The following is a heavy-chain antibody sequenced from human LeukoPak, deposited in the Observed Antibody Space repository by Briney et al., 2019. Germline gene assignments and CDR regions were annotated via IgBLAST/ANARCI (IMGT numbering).Heavy chain of an antibody. V-gene: IGHV3-30*02. J-gene: IGHJ5*02. CDR2: IRYDGSNK. Sequence: GGSLRLSCAASGFTFSSYGMHWVRQAPGKGLEWVAFIRYDGSNKYYADSVKGRFTISRDNSKNTLYLQMSSLRAEDTAVYYCARSAALLDEFNDPWGQGTLVTVSS. CDR3: ARSAALLDEFNDP. D-gene: IGHD2-2*01. CDR1: GFTFSSYG.